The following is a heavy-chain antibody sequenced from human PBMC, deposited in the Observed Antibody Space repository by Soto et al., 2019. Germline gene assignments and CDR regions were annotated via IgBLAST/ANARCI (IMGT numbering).Heavy chain of an antibody. CDR2: IWYDGSNK. D-gene: IGHD2-2*01. J-gene: IGHJ6*02. CDR1: GFTFSSYG. V-gene: IGHV3-33*01. Sequence: QVQLVEAGGGVVQPGRSLRLSCAASGFTFSSYGMHWVRQAPGKGLKWVAVIWYDGSNKYYADSVKGRFTISRDNSKNTLYLKMNSVRAEDTAVYYCARARLDQLLPRRDYYYYGMDFWGQGTTVTVSS. CDR3: ARARLDQLLPRRDYYYYGMDF.